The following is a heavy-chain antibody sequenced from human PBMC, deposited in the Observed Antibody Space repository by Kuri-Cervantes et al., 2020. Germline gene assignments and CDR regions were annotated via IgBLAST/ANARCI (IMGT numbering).Heavy chain of an antibody. D-gene: IGHD3-22*01. Sequence: GESLKISCAASGSTFGDYYMSWIRQAPGKGLEWISYIGSRGSPIYYAGSVKGRFTISRDNAKKSLHLQMNSLRAEDTAVYYCARGGILLQGYFDYWGQGTLVTVSS. CDR1: GSTFGDYY. J-gene: IGHJ4*02. CDR3: ARGGILLQGYFDY. CDR2: IGSRGSPI. V-gene: IGHV3-11*01.